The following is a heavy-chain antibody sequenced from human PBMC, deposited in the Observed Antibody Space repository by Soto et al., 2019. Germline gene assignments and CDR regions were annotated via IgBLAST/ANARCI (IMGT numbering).Heavy chain of an antibody. J-gene: IGHJ4*02. CDR2: ISGSGGST. V-gene: IGHV3-23*01. D-gene: IGHD2-8*01. CDR3: AKSLTNGVRIPMCDY. CDR1: GFTFSSYA. Sequence: GGSLRLSCAASGFTFSSYAMSWVRQAPGKGLEWVSAISGSGGSTYYADSVKGRFTISRDNSKNTLYLQMNSLRAEDTAVYYCAKSLTNGVRIPMCDYWGQGTLVTVSS.